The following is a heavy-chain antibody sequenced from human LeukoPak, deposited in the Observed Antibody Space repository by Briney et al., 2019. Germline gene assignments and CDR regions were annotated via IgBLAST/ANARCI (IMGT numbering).Heavy chain of an antibody. CDR2: IYYSGST. CDR1: GGSISSCSYY. CDR3: ARAGPHPFDNSGYFDY. V-gene: IGHV4-39*01. D-gene: IGHD3-22*01. Sequence: SETLSLTCTVSGGSISSCSYYWGWIRQPPGKGLEWIGSIYYSGSTYYNPSLKSRVTISVDTSKNQFSLKLSSVTAADTAVYYCARAGPHPFDNSGYFDYRGQGTLVTVSS. J-gene: IGHJ4*02.